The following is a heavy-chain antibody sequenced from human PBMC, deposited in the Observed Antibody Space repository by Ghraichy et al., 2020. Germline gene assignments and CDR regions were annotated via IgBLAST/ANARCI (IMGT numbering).Heavy chain of an antibody. V-gene: IGHV3-11*01. CDR1: GFTFSDYY. Sequence: GGSLRPSCAASGFTFSDYYTNWIRQAPGKGLEWVSYISDSGNTIYYADSVRGRFTISRDNAKRSLFLQMNSLRGEDTDVSYCGRAVGSGYTYGYNDIWGQGPLFTVSS. CDR2: ISDSGNTI. J-gene: IGHJ4*02. D-gene: IGHD5-18*01. CDR3: GRAVGSGYTYGYNDI.